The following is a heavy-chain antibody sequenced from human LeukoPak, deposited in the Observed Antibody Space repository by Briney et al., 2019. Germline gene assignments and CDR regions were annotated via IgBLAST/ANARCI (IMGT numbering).Heavy chain of an antibody. D-gene: IGHD6-19*01. CDR1: GFTFSDYY. CDR3: ARASYSSGWYRLTLYFDY. CDR2: ISSRSSTT. Sequence: PGGSLRLSCAASGFTFSDYYMSWIRQAPGKGLEWVSYISSRSSTTNSADSVKGRFTISRDNAKNSLYLQMNSLRAEDTAVYYCARASYSSGWYRLTLYFDYWGQGTLVTVSS. J-gene: IGHJ4*02. V-gene: IGHV3-11*06.